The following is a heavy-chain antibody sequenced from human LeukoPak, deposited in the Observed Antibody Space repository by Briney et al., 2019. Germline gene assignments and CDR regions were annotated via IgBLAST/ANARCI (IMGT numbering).Heavy chain of an antibody. CDR3: AREREGPYGYLDY. J-gene: IGHJ4*02. CDR1: GGSISSSSYY. Sequence: SETLSLTCTVSGGSISSSSYYWGWIRQPPGKGLEWIGSIYYSGSTYYNPSLKSRVTISVDTSKNQFSLKLSSVTAADTAVYYCAREREGPYGYLDYWGQGTLVAVSS. CDR2: IYYSGST. D-gene: IGHD4-17*01. V-gene: IGHV4-39*07.